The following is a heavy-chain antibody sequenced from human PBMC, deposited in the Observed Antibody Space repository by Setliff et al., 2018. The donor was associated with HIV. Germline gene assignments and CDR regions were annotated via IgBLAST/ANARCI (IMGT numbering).Heavy chain of an antibody. Sequence: GGSLRLSCAASGFTFSTYWMIWVRQAPGKGLEWVAKIKQDGSEEYYVDSVKGRFTISRDNAKNSLYLQMNSLRAEDTAVYYCAQITVMGYWGQGTLVTVSS. J-gene: IGHJ4*02. V-gene: IGHV3-7*01. D-gene: IGHD4-4*01. CDR1: GFTFSTYW. CDR3: AQITVMGY. CDR2: IKQDGSEE.